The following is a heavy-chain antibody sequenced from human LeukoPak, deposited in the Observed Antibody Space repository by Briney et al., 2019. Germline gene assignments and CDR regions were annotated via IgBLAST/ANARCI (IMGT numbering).Heavy chain of an antibody. V-gene: IGHV1-69*04. CDR2: IIPILGIA. D-gene: IGHD3-10*01. J-gene: IGHJ4*02. CDR1: GGTYSSYA. CDR3: ASGSYTVTKTFDY. Sequence: EASVKVSCKASGGTYSSYAISWVRQAPGQGLEWMGRIIPILGIANYAQKFQGRVTITADKSTSTAYMELSSLRSEDTAVYYCASGSYTVTKTFDYWGQGTLVTVSS.